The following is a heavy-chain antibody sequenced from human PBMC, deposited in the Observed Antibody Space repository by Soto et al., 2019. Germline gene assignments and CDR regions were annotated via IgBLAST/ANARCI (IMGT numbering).Heavy chain of an antibody. CDR3: ARGSGWYGDY. D-gene: IGHD6-13*01. CDR1: GFTFTSYG. V-gene: IGHV3-33*01. CDR2: IWYDENNK. Sequence: VGSLRLSCAASGFTFTSYGMHWVRQARGKGLEWVAVIWYDENNKYYTDSVKGRFTISRDNSKNTLYLQMNSLRAEDTAVYYCARGSGWYGDYWGQGTLVTVS. J-gene: IGHJ4*02.